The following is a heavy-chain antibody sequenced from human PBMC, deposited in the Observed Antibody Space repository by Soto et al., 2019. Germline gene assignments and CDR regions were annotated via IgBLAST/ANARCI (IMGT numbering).Heavy chain of an antibody. V-gene: IGHV1-69*06. J-gene: IGHJ4*02. D-gene: IGHD3-22*01. CDR1: GGTFSSYA. CDR3: ARARWDYYDSSGYKDY. CDR2: IIPIFGTA. Sequence: ASVKVSCKASGGTFSSYAMSWVRQAPGQGLEWMGGIIPIFGTANYAQKFQGRVTITADKSTSTAYMELSSLRSEDTAVYYCARARWDYYDSSGYKDYWGQGTPVTVSS.